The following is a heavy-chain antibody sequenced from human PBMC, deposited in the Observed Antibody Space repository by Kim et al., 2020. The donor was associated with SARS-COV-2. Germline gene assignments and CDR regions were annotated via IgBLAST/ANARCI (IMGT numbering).Heavy chain of an antibody. D-gene: IGHD6-19*01. CDR2: IQKDGGER. Sequence: GGSLRLSCEVSGLTFSNYWLNWFRQAPGKGPEWVAIIQKDGGERNYVASVKARFTISRVNAKNSVYLEMRSLDVEDTAGYFCGGGRGWLPDDRGRGTLVT. V-gene: IGHV3-7*03. CDR1: GLTFSNYW. CDR3: GGGRGWLPDD. J-gene: IGHJ4*02.